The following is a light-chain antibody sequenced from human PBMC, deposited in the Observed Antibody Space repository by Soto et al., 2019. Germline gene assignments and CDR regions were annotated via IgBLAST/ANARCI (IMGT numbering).Light chain of an antibody. CDR2: DAS. Sequence: DIQMTQSPSTLSASVGDRVTITCRASQSISSWLAWYQQKPGKAPNLLIYDASTLESGVPSRFSGSGSGTEFTLTISSLQPDDFATYYCQQYSSYSWTFGQGTEVDIK. J-gene: IGKJ1*01. CDR1: QSISSW. CDR3: QQYSSYSWT. V-gene: IGKV1-5*01.